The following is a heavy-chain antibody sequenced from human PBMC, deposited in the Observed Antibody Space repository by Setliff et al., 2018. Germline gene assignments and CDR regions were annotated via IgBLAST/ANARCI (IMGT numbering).Heavy chain of an antibody. CDR1: GGSINNYY. CDR3: ASRNSDGGPEYFQH. CDR2: VYSNVGT. V-gene: IGHV4-4*07. D-gene: IGHD1-26*01. Sequence: PSETLSLPCTVSGGSINNYYWSWIRQPAGKGLEWIGRVYSNVGTNFNPSLKSRVTMSVDASKNQISLKLMSVTAADTAVYYCASRNSDGGPEYFQHWGQGALVTVSS. J-gene: IGHJ1*01.